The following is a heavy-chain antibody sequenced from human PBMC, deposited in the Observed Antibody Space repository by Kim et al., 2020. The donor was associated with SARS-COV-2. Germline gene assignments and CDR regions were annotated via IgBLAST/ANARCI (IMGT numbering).Heavy chain of an antibody. V-gene: IGHV3-64D*06. CDR1: GFTFSSYA. CDR3: VKDGGGALWFGELFGPYYFDY. D-gene: IGHD3-10*01. CDR2: ISSNGGST. Sequence: GGSLRLSCSASGFTFSSYAMHWVRQAPGKGLEYVSAISSNGGSTYYADSVKGRFTISRDNSKNTLYLQMSSLRAEDTAVYYCVKDGGGALWFGELFGPYYFDYWGQGTLVTVSS. J-gene: IGHJ4*02.